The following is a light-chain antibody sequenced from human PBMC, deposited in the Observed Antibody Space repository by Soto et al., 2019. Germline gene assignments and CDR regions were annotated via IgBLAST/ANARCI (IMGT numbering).Light chain of an antibody. Sequence: DIQMTQSPSSLSASVGDRVTITCRASQSISSWLAWYQQKPGKAPNLLIYKASTLQNGDPSRFSGSGSGTEITVTISTLQPDDFAIYYGQQYNSEPITCGQGTRLEIK. J-gene: IGKJ5*01. CDR3: QQYNSEPIT. V-gene: IGKV1-5*03. CDR1: QSISSW. CDR2: KAS.